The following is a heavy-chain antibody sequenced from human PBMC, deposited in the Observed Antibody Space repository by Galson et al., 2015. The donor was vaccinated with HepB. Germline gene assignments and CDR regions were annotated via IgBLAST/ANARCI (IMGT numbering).Heavy chain of an antibody. CDR1: GFSLNTSGVG. J-gene: IGHJ4*02. D-gene: IGHD2-21*01. V-gene: IGHV2-5*02. CDR2: IYWDDDE. Sequence: PALVKPTQTLTLTCTFSGFSLNTSGVGVGWIRQPPGKALEWLAIIYWDDDERYSPSLKSRLTITKDTSKNQVFLTMTNMDPVDTATYYCTHSFLIAAIQFWGQGTLVTVSS. CDR3: THSFLIAAIQF.